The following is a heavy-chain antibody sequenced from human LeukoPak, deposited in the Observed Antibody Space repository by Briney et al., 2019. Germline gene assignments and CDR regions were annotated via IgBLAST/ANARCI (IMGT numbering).Heavy chain of an antibody. CDR1: GGSFSGYY. Sequence: PSETLSLTCAVYGGSFSGYYWSWIRQPPGKGLEWIGEINHSGSTNYNPSLKSRVTISVDTSKNQFSLKLSSVTAADTAVYYCARSARGYSYGSGETADYWGQGTLVTVSS. CDR2: INHSGST. CDR3: ARSARGYSYGSGETADY. V-gene: IGHV4-34*01. D-gene: IGHD5-18*01. J-gene: IGHJ4*02.